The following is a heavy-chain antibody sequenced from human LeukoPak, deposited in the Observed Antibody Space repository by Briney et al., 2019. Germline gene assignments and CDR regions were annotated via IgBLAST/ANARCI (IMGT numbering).Heavy chain of an antibody. CDR1: GFTFSDHY. V-gene: IGHV3-72*01. CDR3: ARVRYCSSTSCRGALDI. D-gene: IGHD2-2*01. CDR2: TRNKANSYTT. Sequence: PGGSLRLSCAASGFTFSDHYMDWVRQAPGKGLEWVGRTRNKANSYTTEYAASVKGRFTISRDDSKNSLYLQMNSLETEDTAVYYCARVRYCSSTSCRGALDIWGQGTMVTVSS. J-gene: IGHJ3*02.